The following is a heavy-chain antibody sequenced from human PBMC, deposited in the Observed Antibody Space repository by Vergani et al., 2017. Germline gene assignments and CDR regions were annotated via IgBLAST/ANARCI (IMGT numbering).Heavy chain of an antibody. CDR2: IYWDDDK. CDR3: AHIGSSSWYTAYFDY. CDR1: GFSLSTSGVG. Sequence: QITLKESGPTLVKPTQTLTLTCPFSGFSLSTSGVGVGWIRQPPVKALEWLALIYWDDDKRYSPSLKSRLTITKDTSKNQVVLTMTNMDPVDTATYYCAHIGSSSWYTAYFDYWGQGTLVTVSS. J-gene: IGHJ4*02. D-gene: IGHD6-13*01. V-gene: IGHV2-5*02.